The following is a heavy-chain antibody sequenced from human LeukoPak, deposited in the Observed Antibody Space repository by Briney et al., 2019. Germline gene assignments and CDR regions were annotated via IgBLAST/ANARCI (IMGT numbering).Heavy chain of an antibody. V-gene: IGHV4-39*01. Sequence: PSETLSLTCTVSGGSISSSSYYWGWIRQPPGKGLEWIGSICYSGSTYYNPSLKSRVTISVDTSKNQFSLKLSSVTAADTAVYYCARSLGIAVAGFDYWGQGTLVTVSS. CDR2: ICYSGST. CDR1: GGSISSSSYY. CDR3: ARSLGIAVAGFDY. J-gene: IGHJ4*02. D-gene: IGHD6-19*01.